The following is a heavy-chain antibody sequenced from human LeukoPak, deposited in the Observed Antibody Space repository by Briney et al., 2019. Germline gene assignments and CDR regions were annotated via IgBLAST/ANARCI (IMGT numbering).Heavy chain of an antibody. V-gene: IGHV3-74*01. Sequence: GGSLRLSCAASGFTFSSYWMHWVRQAPGKGLVWVSRISDDGSRTGYADSVKGRVTISRDNAKNTLYLQMNSLRVEDTAVYYCARGRDYASGAKYFDYWGQGSLVTVSS. D-gene: IGHD2-2*01. CDR1: GFTFSSYW. CDR2: ISDDGSRT. CDR3: ARGRDYASGAKYFDY. J-gene: IGHJ4*02.